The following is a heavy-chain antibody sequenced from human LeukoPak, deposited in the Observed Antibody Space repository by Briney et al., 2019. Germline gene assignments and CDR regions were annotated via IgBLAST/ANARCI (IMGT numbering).Heavy chain of an antibody. CDR1: GFTFSSYA. CDR3: AKTPVRYSYGEDTHFDY. CDR2: ISGSGGST. Sequence: HPGGSLRLSCAASGFTFSSYAMSWVRQAPGKGLEWVSAISGSGGSTYYADSVKGRFTISRDNSKNTLYLQMNSLRAEDTAVYYCAKTPVRYSYGEDTHFDYWGQGTLVTVSS. D-gene: IGHD5-18*01. J-gene: IGHJ4*02. V-gene: IGHV3-23*01.